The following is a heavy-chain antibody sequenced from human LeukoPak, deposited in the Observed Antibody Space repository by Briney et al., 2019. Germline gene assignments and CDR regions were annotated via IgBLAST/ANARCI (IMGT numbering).Heavy chain of an antibody. CDR1: GFTFSSYE. D-gene: IGHD6-19*01. CDR2: ISSSGSTI. Sequence: GGSLRLSCAASGFTFSSYEMNWVRQAPGKGLEWVSYISSSGSTIYYADSVKGRFTISRDNSKNTLYLQMNSLMAEDTAVYYCTRRPVAANPNWFDPWGQGTLVTVSS. V-gene: IGHV3-48*03. CDR3: TRRPVAANPNWFDP. J-gene: IGHJ5*02.